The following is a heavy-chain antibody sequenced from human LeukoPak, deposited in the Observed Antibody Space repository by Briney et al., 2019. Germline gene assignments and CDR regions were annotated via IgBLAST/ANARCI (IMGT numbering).Heavy chain of an antibody. CDR3: AKASFNVDTAMVTSY. J-gene: IGHJ4*02. V-gene: IGHV3-23*01. D-gene: IGHD5-18*01. Sequence: GGSLRLSCAASGFTFSSYAMSWVRQAPGKGLEWVSAISGSGGSTYYADSVKGRFTISRDNSKNTLYLQMNSLRAEDTAVYCCAKASFNVDTAMVTSYWGQGTLVTVSS. CDR2: ISGSGGST. CDR1: GFTFSSYA.